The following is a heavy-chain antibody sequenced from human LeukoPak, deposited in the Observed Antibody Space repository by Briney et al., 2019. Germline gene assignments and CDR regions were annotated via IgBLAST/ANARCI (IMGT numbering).Heavy chain of an antibody. CDR1: GFTFSSYA. V-gene: IGHV3-30-3*01. CDR2: ISYDGSNK. D-gene: IGHD6-6*01. CDR3: ARAEYSSSSWWGYFDY. J-gene: IGHJ4*02. Sequence: GGSLRLSCAASGFTFSSYAMHWVRQAPGKGLEWVAVISYDGSNKYYADSVKGRFTISRDNSKNTLYLQMNSLRAEDTAVYYCARAEYSSSSWWGYFDYWGQGTLVTVSS.